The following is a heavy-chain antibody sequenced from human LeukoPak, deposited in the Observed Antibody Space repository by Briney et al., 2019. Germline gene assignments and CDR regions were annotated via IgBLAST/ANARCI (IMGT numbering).Heavy chain of an antibody. D-gene: IGHD3-10*01. J-gene: IGHJ6*02. V-gene: IGHV3-30-3*01. CDR2: ISYDGSNK. CDR1: GFTFSSYA. CDR3: ARDRYYGSGSPPKHYYYYYGMDV. Sequence: GGSLRLSCAASGFTFSSYAMHWVRQAPGKGLEWVAVISYDGSNKYYADSVKGRFTISRDNSKNTLYLQMNSLRAEDTAVYYCARDRYYGSGSPPKHYYYYYGMDVWGQGTTVTVSS.